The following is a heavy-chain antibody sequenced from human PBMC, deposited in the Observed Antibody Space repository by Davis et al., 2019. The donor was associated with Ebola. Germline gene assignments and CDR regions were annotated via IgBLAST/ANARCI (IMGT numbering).Heavy chain of an antibody. Sequence: SQTLSLTCAISGDSVSSNTAAWNWIGQSPSRGLEWLGRTYYRSKWFVDYAVSVKSRMTINSDTSKNQFSLQLSSVTPEDTAVYYCARDPPYDQGYDYWGQGILVTVSS. CDR3: ARDPPYDQGYDY. V-gene: IGHV6-1*01. CDR2: TYYRSKWFV. D-gene: IGHD3-22*01. CDR1: GDSVSSNTAA. J-gene: IGHJ4*02.